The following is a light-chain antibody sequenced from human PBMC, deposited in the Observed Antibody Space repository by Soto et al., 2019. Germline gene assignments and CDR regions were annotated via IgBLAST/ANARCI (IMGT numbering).Light chain of an antibody. CDR3: QHYTIYSEP. V-gene: IGKV1-5*03. CDR1: LIISSW. J-gene: IGKJ1*01. CDR2: KAS. Sequence: IKMNMSASTLSSSIGDRVTITCRAILIISSWLAWYKQKPGKATKLLIYKASTLKSGVPSRFSGSGSGTEFTLTISSLQPDDFATYCCQHYTIYSEPFGQVT.